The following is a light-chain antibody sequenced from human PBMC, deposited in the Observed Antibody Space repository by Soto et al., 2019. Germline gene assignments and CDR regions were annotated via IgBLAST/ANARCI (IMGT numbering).Light chain of an antibody. Sequence: QSALTQPASVSGSPGQSITISCTGTSSDIGDYNYVSWYQQHPGKAPKLIIYEVSYRPSGVSDRFSGSKSGNTASLTISGLQAEDEADYYCSSYTSSTTLIFGGGTKLTVL. V-gene: IGLV2-14*01. J-gene: IGLJ2*01. CDR2: EVS. CDR3: SSYTSSTTLI. CDR1: SSDIGDYNY.